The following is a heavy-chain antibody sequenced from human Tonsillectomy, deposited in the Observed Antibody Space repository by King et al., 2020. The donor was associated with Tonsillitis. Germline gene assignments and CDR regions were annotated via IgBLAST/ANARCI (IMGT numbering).Heavy chain of an antibody. CDR1: GFTFSSYA. Sequence: VQLVESGGGLVQPGGSLRLSCAASGFTFSSYAMSWVRQAPGRGLEWVSAISGSGGSTYYADSVKGRFTISRDNSKNTLYLQMNSLRAEDTAVYYCAKDRGADYYGSGSPDYWGQGTLVTVSS. CDR3: AKDRGADYYGSGSPDY. J-gene: IGHJ4*02. D-gene: IGHD3-10*01. V-gene: IGHV3-23*04. CDR2: ISGSGGST.